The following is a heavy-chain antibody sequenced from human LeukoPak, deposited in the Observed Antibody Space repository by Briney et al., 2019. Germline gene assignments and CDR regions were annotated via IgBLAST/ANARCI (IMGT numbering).Heavy chain of an antibody. CDR3: ARMYYYDSGGSNWFDP. V-gene: IGHV1-69*05. D-gene: IGHD3-10*01. Sequence: SVKVSYKASGGTFSSYAISWVRQAPGQGLEWMGGIIPIFGTANYAQKFQGRVTMTTNTSIKTAYMELSSLRSEDTAVYYCARMYYYDSGGSNWFDPWGQGTLVTVSS. CDR1: GGTFSSYA. CDR2: IIPIFGTA. J-gene: IGHJ5*02.